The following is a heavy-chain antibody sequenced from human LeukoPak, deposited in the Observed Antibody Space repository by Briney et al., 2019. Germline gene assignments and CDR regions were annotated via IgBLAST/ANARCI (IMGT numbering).Heavy chain of an antibody. D-gene: IGHD3-16*01. Sequence: SETLSLTCTVSGGSISSGGYYWSWIRQPPGKGLEWIGYIYHSGSTYYNPSLKSRVTISVDRSKNQFSLKLSSVTAADTAVYYCARGRGSLRYYYYMDVWGKGTTVTVSS. CDR2: IYHSGST. CDR1: GGSISSGGYY. CDR3: ARGRGSLRYYYYMDV. J-gene: IGHJ6*03. V-gene: IGHV4-30-2*01.